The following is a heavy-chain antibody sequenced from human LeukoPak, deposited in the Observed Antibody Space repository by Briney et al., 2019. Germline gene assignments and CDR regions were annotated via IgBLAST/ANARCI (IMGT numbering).Heavy chain of an antibody. CDR2: IRGGGGSA. Sequence: QAGGSLRLSCAASGFTFSSYALTWVRQAPGKGLEWVSAIRGGGGSAYYTDSVKGRFTISRDSSMNTLYLKMNSLTAGDTAVYYCAKAVGATRGYYYSGMGVWGQGTTVTVS. J-gene: IGHJ6*02. CDR1: GFTFSSYA. V-gene: IGHV3-23*01. D-gene: IGHD1-26*01. CDR3: AKAVGATRGYYYSGMGV.